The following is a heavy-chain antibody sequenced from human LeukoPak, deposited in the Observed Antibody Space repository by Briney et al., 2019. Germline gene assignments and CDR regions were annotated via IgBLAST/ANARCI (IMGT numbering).Heavy chain of an antibody. D-gene: IGHD3-3*01. V-gene: IGHV3-48*03. CDR1: GFTFSSYE. CDR3: ARGPVRYFDY. J-gene: IGHJ4*02. Sequence: GGSLRLSCAASGFTFSSYEMNWVRQAPGKGLEWVSYISSSGSTIYYADSVKGRFTISRDNAKNSLYLQMNSLRAEDTAVYYCARGPVRYFDYWGQGTLVTVSS. CDR2: ISSSGSTI.